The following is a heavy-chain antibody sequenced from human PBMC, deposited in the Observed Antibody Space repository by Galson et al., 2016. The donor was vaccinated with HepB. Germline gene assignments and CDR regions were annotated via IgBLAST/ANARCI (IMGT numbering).Heavy chain of an antibody. CDR2: TFYRSNWQN. V-gene: IGHV6-1*01. Sequence: CAISRDSVSSNNAGWNWIRQSPSRGLEWLGRTFYRSNWQNDYAESVKSRITINPDTSKNQFSLHLSSVTPEDTGVYYCSRSYLLGRGFGWWGPGTPVTVSS. J-gene: IGHJ4*02. D-gene: IGHD1-26*01. CDR1: RDSVSSNNAG. CDR3: SRSYLLGRGFGW.